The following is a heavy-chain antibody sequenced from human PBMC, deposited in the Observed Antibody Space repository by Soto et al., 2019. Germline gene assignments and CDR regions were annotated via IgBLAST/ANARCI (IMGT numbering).Heavy chain of an antibody. CDR3: ASRQLERPKVFDY. V-gene: IGHV1-69*05. CDR2: IIPIFGTA. D-gene: IGHD1-1*01. J-gene: IGHJ4*02. Sequence: QVQLVQSGAEVKKPGSSVKVSCKASGGTFSSYAISWVRQAPGQGLEWMGGIIPIFGTANYAQKFQGRVTXTXDXXTSTAYMELSSLRSEDTAVYYCASRQLERPKVFDYWGQGTLVTVSS. CDR1: GGTFSSYA.